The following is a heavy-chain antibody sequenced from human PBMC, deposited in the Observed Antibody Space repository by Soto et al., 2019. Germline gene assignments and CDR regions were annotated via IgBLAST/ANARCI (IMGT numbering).Heavy chain of an antibody. D-gene: IGHD1-26*01. Sequence: ESGGGLVQPGGSLRLSCAASGFIFSSYAMSWVRQAPGKGLEWVSGISNAGDNTYYADSVKGRFTISRDNSKNTVYLQMNSLRAEDTAVYYCAKDYVGPTFVGGNWFDPWGQGTRVTVSS. CDR2: ISNAGDNT. V-gene: IGHV3-23*01. CDR1: GFIFSSYA. J-gene: IGHJ5*02. CDR3: AKDYVGPTFVGGNWFDP.